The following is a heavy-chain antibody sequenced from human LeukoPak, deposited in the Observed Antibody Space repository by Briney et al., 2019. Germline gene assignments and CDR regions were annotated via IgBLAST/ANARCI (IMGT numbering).Heavy chain of an antibody. CDR3: ANVLGYCSSTSCPGGE. D-gene: IGHD2-2*01. CDR1: GFTFSSYG. V-gene: IGHV3-30*02. J-gene: IGHJ4*02. CDR2: IWYDGSNT. Sequence: GGSLRLSCAASGFTFSSYGMYWVRQAPGKGLEWVAFIWYDGSNTSYADSVKGRFTISRDNSKNTLYLQMNSLRAEDTAVYYCANVLGYCSSTSCPGGEWGQGTLVTVSS.